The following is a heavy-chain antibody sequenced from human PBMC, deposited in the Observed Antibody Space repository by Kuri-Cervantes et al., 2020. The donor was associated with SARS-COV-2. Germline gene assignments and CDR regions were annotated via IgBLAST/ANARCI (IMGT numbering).Heavy chain of an antibody. CDR3: ASVKYIDYYYYMDV. CDR1: GASISSYY. CDR2: VYTSGIT. D-gene: IGHD2-15*01. Sequence: ESLKISCAVSGASISSYYWNWIRQPAGKGLEWIGRVYTSGITNYNPSLKSRVTMSVDTSNNQFSLKLNSVTAADAAVYYCASVKYIDYYYYMDVWGKGTTVTVSS. J-gene: IGHJ6*03. V-gene: IGHV4-4*07.